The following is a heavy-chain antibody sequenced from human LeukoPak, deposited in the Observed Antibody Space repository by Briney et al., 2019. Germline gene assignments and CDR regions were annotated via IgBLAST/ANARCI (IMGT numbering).Heavy chain of an antibody. Sequence: GESLKISCKASGYTFTGYYMHWGRQAPGQGLEWMGRIIPNSGGTNSGQKFQGRLTMTRDTSISTAYMELSRLSSDDTAVYYCARGDYDTSGYKFDYWGQGTLVTVSS. CDR1: GYTFTGYY. CDR2: IIPNSGGT. CDR3: ARGDYDTSGYKFDY. J-gene: IGHJ4*02. D-gene: IGHD3-22*01. V-gene: IGHV1-2*06.